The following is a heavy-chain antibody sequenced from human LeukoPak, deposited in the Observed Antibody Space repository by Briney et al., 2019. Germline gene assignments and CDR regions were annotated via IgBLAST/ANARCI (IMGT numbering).Heavy chain of an antibody. CDR1: GVSISSGRYY. CDR3: ARDYLGAGTVGATSGY. J-gene: IGHJ4*02. CDR2: IYTSGST. V-gene: IGHV4-61*02. Sequence: SETLSLTCNVSGVSISSGRYYWSWIRQPAGKGLEWIGRIYTSGSTNYNPSLKSRVTISVDTSKNQFSLKLSSVTAADTAVYYCARDYLGAGTVGATSGYWGQGTLVTVSS. D-gene: IGHD1-26*01.